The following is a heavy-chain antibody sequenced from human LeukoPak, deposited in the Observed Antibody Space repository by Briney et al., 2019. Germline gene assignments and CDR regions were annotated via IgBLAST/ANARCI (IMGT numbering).Heavy chain of an antibody. V-gene: IGHV1-18*01. Sequence: GASVKVSCKASGYTFISYGIGWVRQAPGQGLEWMGWISPYNGNTNYAQKFQGRVTMTTETSTSTAYMELRSLRSDDTAIYYCARVGPGSSPYYFDYWGQGTLVTVSS. J-gene: IGHJ4*02. CDR2: ISPYNGNT. D-gene: IGHD6-13*01. CDR1: GYTFISYG. CDR3: ARVGPGSSPYYFDY.